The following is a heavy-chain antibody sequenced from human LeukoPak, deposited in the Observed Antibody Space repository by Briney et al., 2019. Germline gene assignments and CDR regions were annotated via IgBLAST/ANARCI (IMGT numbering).Heavy chain of an antibody. CDR2: IYYSGNT. Sequence: SETLSLTCTVSGGSISSYYWSWIRQPPGKGLEWIGYIYYSGNTYYNPSLKSRVAISVDTSKKQFSLKLSSVTAADTAVYYCATTPLDSSGSFDYWGQGTLVTVSS. D-gene: IGHD3-22*01. V-gene: IGHV4-59*06. CDR1: GGSISSYY. J-gene: IGHJ4*02. CDR3: ATTPLDSSGSFDY.